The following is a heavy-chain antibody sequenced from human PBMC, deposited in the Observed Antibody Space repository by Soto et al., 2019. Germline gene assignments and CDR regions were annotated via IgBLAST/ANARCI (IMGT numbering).Heavy chain of an antibody. CDR2: ISYDGTNK. CDR3: AKDLQSYGDYDYYCYGMDV. CDR1: GFTFSTYG. V-gene: IGHV3-30*18. J-gene: IGHJ6*02. Sequence: QVQLVESGGGEVQPGRSLTISCAASGFTFSTYGMHWVRQTPGKGLEWVAVISYDGTNKLYSDSVKGRFNISRDNFKNTLTLEMNSLRADDTAVYSCAKDLQSYGDYDYYCYGMDVWGLGTRVTVSS. D-gene: IGHD4-17*01.